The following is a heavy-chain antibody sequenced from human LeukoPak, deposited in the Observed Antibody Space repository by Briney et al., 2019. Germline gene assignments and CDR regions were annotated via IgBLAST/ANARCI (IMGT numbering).Heavy chain of an antibody. J-gene: IGHJ4*02. CDR1: GFTFSSYW. CDR3: ALIRDYDSTGTHY. V-gene: IGHV3-74*01. D-gene: IGHD3-22*01. CDR2: INSDGSST. Sequence: GGSLRLSCAASGFTFSSYWMHWVRQAPGKGLVWVSRINSDGSSTSYADSVKGRFTISRDNAKNTLYLQMNSLRPEDTALYYCALIRDYDSTGTHYWGQGTLVTVSS.